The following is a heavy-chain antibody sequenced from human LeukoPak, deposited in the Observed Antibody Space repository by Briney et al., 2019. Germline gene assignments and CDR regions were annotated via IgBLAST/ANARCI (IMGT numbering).Heavy chain of an antibody. Sequence: PLETLSLTCAVSGYSISTGYYWGWIRQPPGKGLEWIGSIYHSGGTYYNPSLKSRVTISVDTSKNQFSLNLTSVTDADTPVYYCARGPAAHTAMVTYFDYWGQGTLVTVSS. V-gene: IGHV4-38-2*01. CDR3: ARGPAAHTAMVTYFDY. CDR2: IYHSGGT. CDR1: GYSISTGYY. D-gene: IGHD5-18*01. J-gene: IGHJ4*02.